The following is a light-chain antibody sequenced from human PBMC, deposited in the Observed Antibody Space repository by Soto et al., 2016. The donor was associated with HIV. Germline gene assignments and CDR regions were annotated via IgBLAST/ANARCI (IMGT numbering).Light chain of an antibody. CDR2: AAS. CDR3: QQSYSTPYT. J-gene: IGKJ2*01. V-gene: IGKV1-39*01. CDR1: QSISSY. Sequence: DIQLTQSPSSLSASVGDRVTITCRASQSISSYLNWYQQKPGKAPKLLIFAASRLQGGVPSRFSGSGSGTDFTLTISSLQPEDFATYYCQQSYSTPYTFGQGTKLEI.